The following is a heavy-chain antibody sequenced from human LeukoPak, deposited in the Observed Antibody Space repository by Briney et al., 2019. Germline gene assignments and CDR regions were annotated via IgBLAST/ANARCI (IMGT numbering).Heavy chain of an antibody. CDR2: ISYSGST. Sequence: SETLSLTCTVSGGSISSYYWSWIRQPPGKGLEWIGYISYSGSTNYNPSLKSRVTISVDTSQNQFSLKLGSVTAADTAMYYCARHLYESRGQTSFDYWGQGTLVTVSS. CDR3: ARHLYESRGQTSFDY. V-gene: IGHV4-59*08. D-gene: IGHD3-22*01. CDR1: GGSISSYY. J-gene: IGHJ4*02.